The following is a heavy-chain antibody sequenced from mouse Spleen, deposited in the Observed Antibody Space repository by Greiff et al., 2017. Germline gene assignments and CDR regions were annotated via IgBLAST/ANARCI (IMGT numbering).Heavy chain of an antibody. CDR3: ARRDYFDY. Sequence: QVHVKQPGAELVKPGASVKLSCKASGYTFTSYWMQWVKQRPGQGLEWIGEIDPSDSYTNYNQKFKGKATLTVDTSSSTAYMQLSSLTSEDSAVYYCARRDYFDYWGQGTTLTVSS. CDR1: GYTFTSYW. J-gene: IGHJ2*01. CDR2: IDPSDSYT. V-gene: IGHV1-50*01.